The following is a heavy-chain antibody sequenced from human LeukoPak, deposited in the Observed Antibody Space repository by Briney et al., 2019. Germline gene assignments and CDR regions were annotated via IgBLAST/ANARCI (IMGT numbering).Heavy chain of an antibody. CDR2: IYTSGST. Sequence: SQTLSLTCTVSGGSISSGSYYWSWIRQPAGKGLEWIGRIYTSGSTNYNPSLKSRVTISVDTSKNQFSLKLSSVTVADTAVYYCARRSGSYPMTWYFDLWGRGTLVTVSS. J-gene: IGHJ2*01. V-gene: IGHV4-61*02. D-gene: IGHD1-26*01. CDR3: ARRSGSYPMTWYFDL. CDR1: GGSISSGSYY.